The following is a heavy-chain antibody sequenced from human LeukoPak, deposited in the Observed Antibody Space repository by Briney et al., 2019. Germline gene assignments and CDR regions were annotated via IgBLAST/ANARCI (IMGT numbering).Heavy chain of an antibody. J-gene: IGHJ4*02. V-gene: IGHV3-7*01. CDR1: GFTFSRYW. Sequence: GGSLRLSCVTSGFTFSRYWLEWVRQAPGKGLEWVANINQDGSLKNYVDSVKGRFTISRDNAKNSLYLQMSSLRAEDTAVYYCTKYPDNRGYSDYWGQGTLLTVSS. D-gene: IGHD3-22*01. CDR2: INQDGSLK. CDR3: TKYPDNRGYSDY.